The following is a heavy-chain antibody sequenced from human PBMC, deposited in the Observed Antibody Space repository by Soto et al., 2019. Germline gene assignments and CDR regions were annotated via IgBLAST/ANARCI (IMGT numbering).Heavy chain of an antibody. CDR2: ISSSSTI. V-gene: IGHV3-48*02. CDR3: ARAGGAAEDYYYYGMDV. J-gene: IGHJ6*02. CDR1: GFTFSSYS. D-gene: IGHD2-8*02. Sequence: GGSLRLSCAASGFTFSSYSMNWVRQAPGKGLEWVSYISSSSTIYYADSVKGRFTISRDNAKNSLYLQMNSLRDEDTAVYYCARAGGAAEDYYYYGMDVRAQRTTVTVSS.